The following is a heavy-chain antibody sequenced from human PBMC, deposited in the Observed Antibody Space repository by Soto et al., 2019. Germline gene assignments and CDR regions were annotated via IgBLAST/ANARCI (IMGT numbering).Heavy chain of an antibody. J-gene: IGHJ4*02. D-gene: IGHD4-4*01. Sequence: QVQLQESGPGLVKPSETLSLTCSVSGVSTSNHYWTWIRKPPGQGPEWIGCIYYRGTTNYNAYINSRVPASVDTSTHSSALKLTSGLTAETAVYYCARGGGSTYHAPEFDYWGQGILVTVSS. CDR3: ARGGGSTYHAPEFDY. V-gene: IGHV4-59*11. CDR2: IYYRGTT. CDR1: GVSTSNHY.